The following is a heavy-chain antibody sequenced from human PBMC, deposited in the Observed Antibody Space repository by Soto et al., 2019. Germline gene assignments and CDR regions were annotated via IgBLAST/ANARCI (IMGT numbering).Heavy chain of an antibody. CDR1: GFTFSDYY. V-gene: IGHV3-11*01. Sequence: PGGSLRLSCAASGFTFSDYYRSWIRQAPGKGLEWVSYISRSGSTIYYAESVKGRFTISRDNPKNSLYLQMNRLRAEDTAVYYCARSADIVVVVAATPDAPPAFDIWGQGTTVPVSS. J-gene: IGHJ3*02. CDR2: ISRSGSTI. CDR3: ARSADIVVVVAATPDAPPAFDI. D-gene: IGHD2-15*01.